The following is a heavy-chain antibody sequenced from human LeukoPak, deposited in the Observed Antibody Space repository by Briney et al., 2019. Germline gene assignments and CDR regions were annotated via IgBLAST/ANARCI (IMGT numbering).Heavy chain of an antibody. CDR2: ISGGADRT. CDR1: GFTFSSYA. D-gene: IGHD2-8*02. CDR3: AKLLTGGYYSTLYYYGLDV. J-gene: IGHJ6*02. Sequence: GGSLRVSCVASGFTFSSYAMNWVRQAPGNGLEWVSGISGGADRTYYADSVRGRFTISRDNSKTRLSLQMNRVTAEDTAVYYCAKLLTGGYYSTLYYYGLDVWGQGTTVTVSS. V-gene: IGHV3-23*01.